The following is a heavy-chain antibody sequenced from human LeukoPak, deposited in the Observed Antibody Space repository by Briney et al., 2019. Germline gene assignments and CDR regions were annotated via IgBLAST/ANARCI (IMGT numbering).Heavy chain of an antibody. CDR2: ISYDGSNK. V-gene: IGHV3-30*04. D-gene: IGHD3-10*01. J-gene: IGHJ4*02. CDR1: GFTISSYA. Sequence: PGGSLRLSCAASGFTISSYAMHWVRQAPGKGLEWVAVISYDGSNKYYADSVKGRFTISRDNSKNTLYLQMNSLRAEDTAVYYCARGVAETFFDYWGQGTLVTVSS. CDR3: ARGVAETFFDY.